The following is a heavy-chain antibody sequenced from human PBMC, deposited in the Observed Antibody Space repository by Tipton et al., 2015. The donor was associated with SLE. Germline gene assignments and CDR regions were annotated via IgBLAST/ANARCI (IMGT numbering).Heavy chain of an antibody. Sequence: LRLSCAASRFSFNSYGMHWVRQAPGKGLEWVAFIQHDGSIYYYADSVKGRFTISRDNSKNTLYLQMNSLRADDMAVYYCAKTRIPPRPWSFDYWGQGTLVTVSS. V-gene: IGHV3-30*02. J-gene: IGHJ4*02. CDR2: IQHDGSIY. CDR3: AKTRIPPRPWSFDY. CDR1: RFSFNSYG. D-gene: IGHD1-14*01.